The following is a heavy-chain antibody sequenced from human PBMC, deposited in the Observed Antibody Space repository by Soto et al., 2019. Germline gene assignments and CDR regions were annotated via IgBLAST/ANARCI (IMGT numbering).Heavy chain of an antibody. Sequence: ASVKVSCKASGYTFTSYAMHWVRQAPGQRLEWMGWINAGNGNTKYSQKFQGRVTITRDTSASTAYMELSSLRSEDTAVYYCARDCRRMATITGMGYWGQGXLVTVYS. D-gene: IGHD4-4*01. V-gene: IGHV1-3*01. CDR1: GYTFTSYA. CDR2: INAGNGNT. J-gene: IGHJ4*02. CDR3: ARDCRRMATITGMGY.